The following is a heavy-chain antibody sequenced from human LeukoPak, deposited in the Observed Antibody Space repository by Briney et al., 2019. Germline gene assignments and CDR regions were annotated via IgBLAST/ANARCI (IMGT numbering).Heavy chain of an antibody. J-gene: IGHJ5*02. Sequence: SETLSLTCTVSGGSISSYYWSWIRQPAGKGLEWIGRIYTSGSTNYNPSLKSRVTISVDTSKNQFSVKLTSVTAADTAVYYCARETSVYDSSGYLNWFDPWGQGTLVTVSS. CDR2: IYTSGST. CDR3: ARETSVYDSSGYLNWFDP. D-gene: IGHD3-22*01. CDR1: GGSISSYY. V-gene: IGHV4-4*07.